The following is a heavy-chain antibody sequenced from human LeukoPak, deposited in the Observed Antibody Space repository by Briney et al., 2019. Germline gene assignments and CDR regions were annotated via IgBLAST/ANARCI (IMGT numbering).Heavy chain of an antibody. CDR1: GFTFSSYA. Sequence: PGGSLRLSCAASGFTFSSYATHWVRQAPGKGLEWVAVISYDGSNKYYADSVKGRFTISRDNSKNTLYLQMNSLRAEDTAVYYCARQNDYWGQGTLVTVSS. CDR2: ISYDGSNK. CDR3: ARQNDY. V-gene: IGHV3-30*14. J-gene: IGHJ4*02.